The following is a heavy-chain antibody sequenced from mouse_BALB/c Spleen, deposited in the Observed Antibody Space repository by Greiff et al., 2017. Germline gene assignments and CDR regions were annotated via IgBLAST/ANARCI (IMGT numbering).Heavy chain of an antibody. J-gene: IGHJ4*01. D-gene: IGHD2-2*01. CDR2: ISTYYGDT. CDR3: AREGGYRYAMDY. CDR1: GYTFTDYA. V-gene: IGHV1-67*01. Sequence: QVQLQQSGAELVRPGASVKISCKGSGYTFTDYAMHWVKQSHAQSLEWIGVISTYYGDTSYNQKFKGKATMTVDKSSSTAYMELTRLTSEDSAIYYCAREGGYRYAMDYWGQGTSVTVSS.